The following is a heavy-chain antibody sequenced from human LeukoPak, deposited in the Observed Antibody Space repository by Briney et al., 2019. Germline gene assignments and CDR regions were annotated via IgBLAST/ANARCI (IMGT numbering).Heavy chain of an antibody. Sequence: ASVKVSCTASRYTFSSYYMHWVRQAPRQGLEWMGIINPSGGSTSYAQKFQGRVTMTRDTSTSTVYMELSSLRSEDTAVYYCARVRSGGSCYDYWGQGTLVTVSS. J-gene: IGHJ4*02. D-gene: IGHD2-15*01. V-gene: IGHV1-46*01. CDR1: RYTFSSYY. CDR3: ARVRSGGSCYDY. CDR2: INPSGGST.